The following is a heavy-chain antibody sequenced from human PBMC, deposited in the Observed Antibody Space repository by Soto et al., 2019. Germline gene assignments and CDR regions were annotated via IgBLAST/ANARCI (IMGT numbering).Heavy chain of an antibody. CDR3: ARDNDRLQLGGNYYYILDV. CDR2: IIPLFRTP. D-gene: IGHD4-4*01. J-gene: IGHJ6*02. Sequence: QVHLVQSGAEVKEPGSSVKVSCKASGGTFSSYAISWLRQAPGQGLEWMGGIIPLFRTPDYAQKFQGRVTITADESTSTAYMELSSLRSEDTAVYYFARDNDRLQLGGNYYYILDVWGQGTTVTVSS. CDR1: GGTFSSYA. V-gene: IGHV1-69*12.